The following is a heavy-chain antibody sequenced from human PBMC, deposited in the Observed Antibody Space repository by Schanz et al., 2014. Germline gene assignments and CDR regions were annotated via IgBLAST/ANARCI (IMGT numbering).Heavy chain of an antibody. CDR1: GFTFSSYA. Sequence: EVQLLESGGGLVQPGGSLRLSCAASGFTFSSYAMSWVRQAPGKGLEWFSAISGSGGSTYYADAVRGRFTISRDNSKTTVYLQMNSLRAEDTAVYYCAKDAENTAMITDYFDYWGQGTLVTVSS. V-gene: IGHV3-23*01. J-gene: IGHJ4*02. CDR3: AKDAENTAMITDYFDY. CDR2: ISGSGGST. D-gene: IGHD5-18*01.